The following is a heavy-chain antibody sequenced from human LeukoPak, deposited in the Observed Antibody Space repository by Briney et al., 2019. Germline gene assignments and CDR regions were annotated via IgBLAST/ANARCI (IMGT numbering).Heavy chain of an antibody. CDR3: AKVGYGSGSYYTSFDY. CDR2: ISGSGGST. D-gene: IGHD3-10*01. Sequence: GGSLRLSCAASGFTFSSYAMSWVRQAPGKGLEWVSAISGSGGSTYYADSEKGRFTISRDNSKNTLYLQMNSLRAEDTAVYYCAKVGYGSGSYYTSFDYWGQGTLVTVSS. J-gene: IGHJ4*02. V-gene: IGHV3-23*01. CDR1: GFTFSSYA.